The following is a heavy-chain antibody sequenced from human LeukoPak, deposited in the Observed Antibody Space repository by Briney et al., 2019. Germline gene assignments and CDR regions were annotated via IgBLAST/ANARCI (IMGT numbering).Heavy chain of an antibody. CDR3: ARGASSFRGVIIRNYYYMDV. J-gene: IGHJ6*03. D-gene: IGHD3-10*01. V-gene: IGHV1-2*02. CDR2: INPNSGGT. CDR1: GYTFTGYY. Sequence: GASVKASCKASGYTFTGYYMHWVRQAPGQGLEWMGWINPNSGGTNYAQKFQGRVTMTRDTSISTAYMELSRLRSDDTAVYYCARGASSFRGVIIRNYYYMDVWGKGTTVTISS.